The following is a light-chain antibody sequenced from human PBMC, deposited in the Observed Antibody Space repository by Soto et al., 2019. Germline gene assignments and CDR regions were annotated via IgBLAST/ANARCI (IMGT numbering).Light chain of an antibody. CDR2: GAS. J-gene: IGKJ4*01. CDR1: QSVTSSN. Sequence: EIVLTQSPGTLSLSPGKRVTLSCRASQSVTSSNLAWYQQKPGQAPSLLISGASTRATGIPDTFIASGSGTDFPLTISRLEPEDFAVYYCQQYDTSPLTFVGGTKVEI. CDR3: QQYDTSPLT. V-gene: IGKV3-20*01.